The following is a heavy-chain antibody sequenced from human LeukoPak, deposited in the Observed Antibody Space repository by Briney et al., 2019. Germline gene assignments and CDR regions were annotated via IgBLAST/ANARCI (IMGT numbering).Heavy chain of an antibody. CDR2: INPSGGST. J-gene: IGHJ3*02. V-gene: IGHV1-46*01. CDR3: ARGGSSGYADAFDI. D-gene: IGHD3-22*01. Sequence: GASVKVSCKASGYTFTNYYMHWVRQAPGQGLEWMGIINPSGGSTIYAHNFQGRVTMTRDMSTSTVYMELSSLRSEDTAVYYCARGGSSGYADAFDIWGQGTMVTVSS. CDR1: GYTFTNYY.